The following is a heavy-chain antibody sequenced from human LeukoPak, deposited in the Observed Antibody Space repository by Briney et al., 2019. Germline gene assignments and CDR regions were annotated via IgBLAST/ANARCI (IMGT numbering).Heavy chain of an antibody. CDR2: IYYSGST. CDR3: ARGAMTTTSTFDY. D-gene: IGHD5-24*01. J-gene: IGHJ4*02. CDR1: GDSISSSNYY. Sequence: SETLSLTCTVSGDSISSSNYYWGWIRQPPGKGLEWIGSIYYSGSTYYNPSLKSRVTISVDTSKNQFSLKLSSVTAADTAVYYCARGAMTTTSTFDYWGQGTLVTVSS. V-gene: IGHV4-39*01.